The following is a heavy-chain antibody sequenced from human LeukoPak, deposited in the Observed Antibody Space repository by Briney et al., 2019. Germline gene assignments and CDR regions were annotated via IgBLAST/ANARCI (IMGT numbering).Heavy chain of an antibody. Sequence: GGSLRLSCAASGFTFSSYWMSWVRQAPGKGLEWVANIKQDGSEIYYVGPVKGRFTISRDNAKNSLYLQMNGLRAEDTAVYYCARAAGYGDYGRSRYFDLWGRGTLVTVSS. V-gene: IGHV3-7*01. CDR3: ARAAGYGDYGRSRYFDL. D-gene: IGHD4-17*01. CDR1: GFTFSSYW. J-gene: IGHJ2*01. CDR2: IKQDGSEI.